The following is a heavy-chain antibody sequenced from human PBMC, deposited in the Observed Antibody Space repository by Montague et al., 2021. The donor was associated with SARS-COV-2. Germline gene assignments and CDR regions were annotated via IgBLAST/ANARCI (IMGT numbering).Heavy chain of an antibody. V-gene: IGHV3-23*01. CDR3: AKGDTAMAPYNWFDP. CDR1: RFTFSIYA. CDR2: IGSTGGST. J-gene: IGHJ5*02. Sequence: SLRLSCAASRFTFSIYAMTWVRQAPGKGLEWLSAIGSTGGSTYYADSVKGRFTISRDNSKNTLYLQMNSLRAEDTAVYYCAKGDTAMAPYNWFDPWGQGTLVTVSS. D-gene: IGHD5-18*01.